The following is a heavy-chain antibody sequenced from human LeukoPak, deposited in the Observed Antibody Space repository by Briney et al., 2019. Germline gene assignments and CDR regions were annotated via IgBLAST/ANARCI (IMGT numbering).Heavy chain of an antibody. V-gene: IGHV1-3*01. Sequence: ASVKVSCKASGYTFTSYAMHWVRQAPGQRLEWMGWINAGNGNTKYSQEFQGRVTITRDTSTSTAYMELSRLRSDDTAVYYCARNGYGSGSYSWGQGTLVTVSS. CDR1: GYTFTSYA. CDR3: ARNGYGSGSYS. D-gene: IGHD3-10*01. CDR2: INAGNGNT. J-gene: IGHJ4*02.